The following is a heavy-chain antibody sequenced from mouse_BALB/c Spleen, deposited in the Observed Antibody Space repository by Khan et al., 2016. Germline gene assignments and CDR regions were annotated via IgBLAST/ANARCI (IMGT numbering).Heavy chain of an antibody. J-gene: IGHJ4*01. CDR2: IYPGDGDT. Sequence: QVQLQQPGAELARPGASVKLSCKASGYTFTSYWMQWVKQRPGQGLEWIGAIYPGDGDTRYTQKFKGKATLTADKSSSTAYMQLSSLASEDSAVYYFARRGDYSLYYAIDYWGQGTSVTVSS. CDR1: GYTFTSYW. CDR3: ARRGDYSLYYAIDY. D-gene: IGHD1-1*01. V-gene: IGHV1-87*01.